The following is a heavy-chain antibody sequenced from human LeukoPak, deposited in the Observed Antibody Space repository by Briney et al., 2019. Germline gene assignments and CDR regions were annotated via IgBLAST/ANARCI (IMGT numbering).Heavy chain of an antibody. J-gene: IGHJ6*04. Sequence: GGSLRLSCAASRFTFSSYEMNWVRHAPRKGLEWVSYISSSGSTTYYADSVKGRFTISRDNAKNSLYLQMNSLRAEDTAVYYCAELSITMIGGVWGKGTTVTISS. D-gene: IGHD3-10*02. CDR3: AELSITMIGGV. CDR2: ISSSGSTT. CDR1: RFTFSSYE. V-gene: IGHV3-48*03.